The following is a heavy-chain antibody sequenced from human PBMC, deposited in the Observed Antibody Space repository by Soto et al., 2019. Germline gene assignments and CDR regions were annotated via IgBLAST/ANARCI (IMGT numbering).Heavy chain of an antibody. Sequence: GASVKVSCKASGYTFTSYAMHWVRQAPGQRLEWMGWINAGNGNTKYSQKFQGRVTITRDTSASTAYMELSSLRSEDTAVYYCARDNIPPKGYSSGWYWNYWGQGTLVTVSS. D-gene: IGHD6-19*01. CDR1: GYTFTSYA. V-gene: IGHV1-3*01. CDR2: INAGNGNT. J-gene: IGHJ4*02. CDR3: ARDNIPPKGYSSGWYWNY.